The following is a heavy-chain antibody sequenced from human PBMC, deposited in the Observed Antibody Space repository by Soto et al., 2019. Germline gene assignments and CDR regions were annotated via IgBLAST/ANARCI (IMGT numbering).Heavy chain of an antibody. J-gene: IGHJ6*02. V-gene: IGHV3-73*01. CDR1: GFTVSGAA. D-gene: IGHD6-13*01. CDR3: TIRAYSSRPLGYYGMDV. CDR2: IRSKANSYAT. Sequence: GGSLRLSCAASGFTVSGAAMHWVRQASGKGLEGVGRIRSKANSYATAYAASLKGRFTISRDHSKNTAYLQMNSLKTEDTAVYYCTIRAYSSRPLGYYGMDVWGQGTTVTVSS.